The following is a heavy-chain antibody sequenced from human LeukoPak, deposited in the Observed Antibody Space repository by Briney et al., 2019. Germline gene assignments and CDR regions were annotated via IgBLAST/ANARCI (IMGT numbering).Heavy chain of an antibody. J-gene: IGHJ4*02. CDR3: ARPNHKDHCSSSSCYRYFDY. CDR1: GGSISSGGYY. V-gene: IGHV4-31*03. CDR2: IYYSGST. Sequence: SETLSLTCTVSGGSISSGGYYWSWIRQHPGKGLEWIGYIYYSGSTYYNPSLKSRVTISVDTSKNQFSLKLSSVTAADTAVYYCARPNHKDHCSSSSCYRYFDYWGQGTLVTVSS. D-gene: IGHD2-2*02.